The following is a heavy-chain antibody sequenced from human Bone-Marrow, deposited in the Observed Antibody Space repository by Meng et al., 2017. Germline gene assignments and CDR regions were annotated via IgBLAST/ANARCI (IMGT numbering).Heavy chain of an antibody. D-gene: IGHD5-24*01. CDR3: ARGWLGSTSGNPPTYYYHMAV. Sequence: ASVKVSCKASGYTFTSYYMHWVRQAPGQGLEWMGIINPSSGSTSYAQKFQGRVTITSDETTSTTYMDLTGLTSEDTAIYYCARGWLGSTSGNPPTYYYHMAVWGQGTTVTVSS. V-gene: IGHV1-46*01. J-gene: IGHJ6*02. CDR1: GYTFTSYY. CDR2: INPSSGST.